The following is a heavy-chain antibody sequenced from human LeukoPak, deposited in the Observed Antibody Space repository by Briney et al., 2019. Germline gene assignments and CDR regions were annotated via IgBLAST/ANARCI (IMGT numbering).Heavy chain of an antibody. CDR1: GGSISSSSYY. CDR3: ARQGQDFDY. CDR2: IYYSGST. V-gene: IGHV4-39*01. Sequence: SETLSLTCTVSGGSISSSSYYWGWIRQPPGKGLEWIGSIYYSGSTYYNPSLKSRVTISVDTSKNQFSLKLSSVTAADTAVYYCARQGQDFDYWGQGTLVTVSS. J-gene: IGHJ4*02.